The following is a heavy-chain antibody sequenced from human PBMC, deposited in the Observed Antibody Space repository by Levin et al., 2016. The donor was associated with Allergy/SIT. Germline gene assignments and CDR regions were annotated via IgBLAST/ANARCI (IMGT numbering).Heavy chain of an antibody. J-gene: IGHJ6*02. Sequence: WVRQAPGQGLEWMGWINPNSGGTNYAQKFQGWVTMTRDTSISTAYMELSRLRSDDTAVYYCARAEGAVAEYYYYGMDVWGQGTTVTVSS. D-gene: IGHD6-19*01. CDR3: ARAEGAVAEYYYYGMDV. CDR2: INPNSGGT. V-gene: IGHV1-2*04.